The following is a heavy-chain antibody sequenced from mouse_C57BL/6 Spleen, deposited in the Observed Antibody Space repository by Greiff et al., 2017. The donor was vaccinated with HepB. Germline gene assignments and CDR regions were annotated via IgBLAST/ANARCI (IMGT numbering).Heavy chain of an antibody. J-gene: IGHJ1*03. V-gene: IGHV1-54*01. CDR1: GYAFTNYL. Sequence: VQLQQSGAELVRPGTSVKVSCKASGYAFTNYLIEWVKQRPGQGLEWIGVINPGSGGTNYNEKFKGKATLTADKSSSTAYMQLSSLTSEDSAVYFCARSRVTTVVATRYFDVWGTGTTVTVSS. CDR2: INPGSGGT. D-gene: IGHD1-1*01. CDR3: ARSRVTTVVATRYFDV.